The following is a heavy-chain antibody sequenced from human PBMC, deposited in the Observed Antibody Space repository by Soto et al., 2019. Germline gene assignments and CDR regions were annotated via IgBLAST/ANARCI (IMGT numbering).Heavy chain of an antibody. CDR1: GVSLSTTEVG. V-gene: IGHV2-5*02. D-gene: IGHD4-17*01. Sequence: QITLKESGPTLVKPAQTLTLTCTVSGVSLSTTEVGVGWIRQPRGKALEWLAHIYWDDDKRYNTYLKSRLTISKDTSKNQVVLTMTNVDPGDTATYYCAYMGYGDYCPQNYWGQGTLVTVSS. J-gene: IGHJ4*02. CDR2: IYWDDDK. CDR3: AYMGYGDYCPQNY.